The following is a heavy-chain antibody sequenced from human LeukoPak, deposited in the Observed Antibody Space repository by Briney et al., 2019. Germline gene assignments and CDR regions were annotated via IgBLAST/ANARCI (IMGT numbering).Heavy chain of an antibody. V-gene: IGHV4-39*07. J-gene: IGHJ4*02. D-gene: IGHD3-10*01. Sequence: PSETLSLTCTVSGGSISSSSYYWSWIRQPPGKGLEWIGEINHSGSTNYNPSLKSRVTISVDTSKNQFSLKLSSVTAADTAVYYCRGYRGRPVDYWGQGTLVTVSS. CDR2: INHSGST. CDR3: RGYRGRPVDY. CDR1: GGSISSSSYY.